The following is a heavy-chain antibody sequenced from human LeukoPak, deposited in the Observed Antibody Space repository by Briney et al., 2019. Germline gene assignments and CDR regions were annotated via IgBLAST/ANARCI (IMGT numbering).Heavy chain of an antibody. J-gene: IGHJ2*01. V-gene: IGHV4-34*01. Sequence: KTSETLSLTCTVSGGSISSHYWSWIRQPPGKGLEWIGEINHSGSTNYNPSLKSRVTISVDTSKHQFSLKLSSVTAADTAVYYCARRLDLWGRGTLVTVSS. CDR3: ARRLDL. CDR1: GGSISSHY. CDR2: INHSGST.